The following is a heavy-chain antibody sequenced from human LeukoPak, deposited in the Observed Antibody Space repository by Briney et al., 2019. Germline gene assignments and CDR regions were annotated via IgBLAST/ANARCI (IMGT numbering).Heavy chain of an antibody. CDR3: ARERWGYSYGGPFDY. J-gene: IGHJ4*02. V-gene: IGHV4-59*01. Sequence: SETLSLTCTVSGGSISSYHWSWIRQPPGKGLEWIGYIYYSGSTNYNPSLKSRATISVDTSKNQFSLKLSSVTAADTAVYYCARERWGYSYGGPFDYWGQGTLVTVSS. CDR1: GGSISSYH. CDR2: IYYSGST. D-gene: IGHD5-18*01.